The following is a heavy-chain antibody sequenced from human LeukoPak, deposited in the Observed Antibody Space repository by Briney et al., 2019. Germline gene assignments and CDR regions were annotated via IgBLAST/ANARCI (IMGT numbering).Heavy chain of an antibody. D-gene: IGHD3/OR15-3a*01. CDR2: IKQDGSER. CDR1: GFTFSSYW. V-gene: IGHV3-7*01. Sequence: GGSLRLSCAASGFTFSSYWMSWVRQAPGKGLEWVATIKQDGSERYYVDSVKGRFTISRDNAQNSLSLQMNSLRAEDTAVYYCATTRGLWWFDPWGQGTLVTVSS. J-gene: IGHJ5*02. CDR3: ATTRGLWWFDP.